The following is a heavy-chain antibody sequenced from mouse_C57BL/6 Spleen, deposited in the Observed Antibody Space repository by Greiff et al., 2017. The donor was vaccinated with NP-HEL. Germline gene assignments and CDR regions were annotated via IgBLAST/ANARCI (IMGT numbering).Heavy chain of an antibody. V-gene: IGHV1-76*01. Sequence: VQLQQSGAELVRPGASVKLSCKASGYTFTDYYINWVKQRPGQGLEWIARIYPGSGNTYYNEKFKGKATLTAEKSSSTAYMQLSSLTSEDSAVYFCARDGAKNYFDYWGQGTTLTVSS. D-gene: IGHD2-3*01. CDR1: GYTFTDYY. CDR3: ARDGAKNYFDY. CDR2: IYPGSGNT. J-gene: IGHJ2*01.